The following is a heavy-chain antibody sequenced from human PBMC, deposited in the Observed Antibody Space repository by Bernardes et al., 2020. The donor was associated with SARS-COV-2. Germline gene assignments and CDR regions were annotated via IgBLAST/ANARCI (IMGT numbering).Heavy chain of an antibody. V-gene: IGHV1-18*01. CDR1: GYTFTSYG. Sequence: ASVKVSCKASGYTFTSYGISWVRQAPGQGLEWMGWISAYNGNTNYAQKLQGRVTMTTDTSTSTAYMELRSLRSDDTAVYYCARTGKKGMVRGSYGMDVWGQGTTVTVSS. CDR2: ISAYNGNT. D-gene: IGHD3-10*01. CDR3: ARTGKKGMVRGSYGMDV. J-gene: IGHJ6*02.